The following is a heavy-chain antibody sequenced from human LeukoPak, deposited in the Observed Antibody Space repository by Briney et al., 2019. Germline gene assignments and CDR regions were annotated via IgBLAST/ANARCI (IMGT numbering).Heavy chain of an antibody. V-gene: IGHV1-69*13. CDR1: GATFSSYA. D-gene: IGHD3-22*01. Sequence: SVKVSCKASGATFSSYAISWVRQAPGQGLEWMGGIIPIFGTANYAQKFQGRVTITADESTSTAYMELSSLRSEDTAVYYCARDPCDSSGYYEVTYYGMDVWGQGTTVTVSS. CDR3: ARDPCDSSGYYEVTYYGMDV. J-gene: IGHJ6*02. CDR2: IIPIFGTA.